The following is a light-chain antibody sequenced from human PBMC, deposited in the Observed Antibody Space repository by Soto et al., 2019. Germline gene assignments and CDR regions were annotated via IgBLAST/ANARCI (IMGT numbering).Light chain of an antibody. Sequence: EIVMTQSPATLSVSPGERDTLSCRASQSVSINLAWYQQEPGQAPRLLIYGASTRATGIPARFSGSGSGTEFTLTISSLQSEDFALYYCQQYNNWPPLTFGGGTKVEIK. CDR2: GAS. CDR3: QQYNNWPPLT. CDR1: QSVSIN. J-gene: IGKJ4*01. V-gene: IGKV3-15*01.